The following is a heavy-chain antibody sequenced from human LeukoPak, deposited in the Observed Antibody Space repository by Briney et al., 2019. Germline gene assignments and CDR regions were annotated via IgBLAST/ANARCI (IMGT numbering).Heavy chain of an antibody. CDR2: IYTSGST. CDR3: ARDMGGSGWYSLDY. Sequence: SQTLSLTCTGSGGSISSESYYWSWIRQPAGKGLEWIGRIYTSGSTNYNPSLKSRVTISVDTSKNQFYLKLSSVTAADTAVYYCARDMGGSGWYSLDYWGQGTLVTVSS. D-gene: IGHD6-19*01. V-gene: IGHV4-61*02. J-gene: IGHJ4*02. CDR1: GGSISSESYY.